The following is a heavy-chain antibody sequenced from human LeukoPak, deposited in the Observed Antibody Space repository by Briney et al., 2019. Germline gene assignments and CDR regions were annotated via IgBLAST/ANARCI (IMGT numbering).Heavy chain of an antibody. Sequence: SVKVSCKASGGTFSSYATSWVRQAPGQGLEWMGGIIPIFGTANYAQKFQGRVTITADESTSTAYLELSSLRSEDTAVCYCVDEGAAAGGHWFDPWGQRTLVTVSS. CDR2: IIPIFGTA. D-gene: IGHD6-13*01. CDR1: GGTFSSYA. J-gene: IGHJ5*02. V-gene: IGHV1-69*13. CDR3: VDEGAAAGGHWFDP.